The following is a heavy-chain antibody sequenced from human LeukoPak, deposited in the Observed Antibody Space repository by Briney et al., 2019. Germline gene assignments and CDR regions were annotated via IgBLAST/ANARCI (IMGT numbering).Heavy chain of an antibody. CDR1: GFTFSSYE. J-gene: IGHJ3*02. V-gene: IGHV3-30*03. D-gene: IGHD1-26*01. CDR3: AVGLTI. CDR2: ISNDGTNK. Sequence: PGGSLRLSCAASGFTFSSYEMNWVRQAPGKGLEWVALISNDGTNKYYADSVKGRFTMSRDNSKSTVYLQVNSLRAEDTAVYYCAVGLTIWGQGTMVTVSS.